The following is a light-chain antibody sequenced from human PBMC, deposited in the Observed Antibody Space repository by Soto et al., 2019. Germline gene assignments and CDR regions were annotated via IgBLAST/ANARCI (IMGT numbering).Light chain of an antibody. Sequence: QSALTQPASVSGSPGQSITISCTGTSSDVGGYNYVSWYQQHPGKAPKLIIFEVSNRPSGVSDRFSGSKSGNTASLTISGRQAEDDIDYYYSSYSSTNPVLVFGTGTKLTVL. CDR3: SSYSSTNPVLV. V-gene: IGLV2-14*01. J-gene: IGLJ1*01. CDR2: EVS. CDR1: SSDVGGYNY.